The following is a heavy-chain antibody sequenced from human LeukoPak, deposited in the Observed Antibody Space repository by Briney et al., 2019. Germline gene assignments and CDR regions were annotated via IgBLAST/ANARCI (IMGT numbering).Heavy chain of an antibody. CDR2: IDGDGSRK. CDR1: VFTLRNYL. Sequence: GGCLRLSCVASVFTLRNYLMHWVGPLPGKGPECISVIDGDGSRKGYADSVKGRITTSRGNAKHQLYPQKNRLTAEDTAVDYFTRDPRGPTPLDYWGRGTLVTVSS. J-gene: IGHJ4*02. V-gene: IGHV3-74*01. CDR3: TRDPRGPTPLDY.